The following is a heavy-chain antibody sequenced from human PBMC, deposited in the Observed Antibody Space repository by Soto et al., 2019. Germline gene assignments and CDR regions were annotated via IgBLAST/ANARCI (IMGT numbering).Heavy chain of an antibody. CDR1: GFTFSSYG. Sequence: QVQLVESGGGVVQPGRSLRLSCAASGFTFSSYGMHWVRQAPGKGLEWVAVIWYDGSNKYYADSVKGRFTISRDNSKNTMYLQMNSLRTEDTAVYYCARYQTYDSSGLGYWGQGSLVTVSS. V-gene: IGHV3-33*01. D-gene: IGHD3-22*01. CDR2: IWYDGSNK. CDR3: ARYQTYDSSGLGY. J-gene: IGHJ4*02.